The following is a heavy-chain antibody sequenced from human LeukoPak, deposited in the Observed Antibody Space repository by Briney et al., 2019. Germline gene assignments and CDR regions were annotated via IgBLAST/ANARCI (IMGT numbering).Heavy chain of an antibody. V-gene: IGHV4-59*01. CDR2: IYYSGST. CDR1: GGSISSYY. J-gene: IGHJ3*02. D-gene: IGHD2-8*01. CDR3: ARERVSRADASDI. Sequence: SETLSLTCTVSGGSISSYYWSWIRQPPGKGLEWIGYIYYSGSTNYNPSLKSRVTISVDTSKNQFSLKLSSVTAADTAVYYCARERVSRADASDIWGQGTMVTVSS.